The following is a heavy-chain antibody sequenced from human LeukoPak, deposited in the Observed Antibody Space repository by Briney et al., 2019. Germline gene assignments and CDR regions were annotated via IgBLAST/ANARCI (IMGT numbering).Heavy chain of an antibody. CDR2: IYHTGST. V-gene: IGHV4-30-2*01. D-gene: IGHD3-10*01. J-gene: IGHJ5*02. CDR3: ARGDGSGSGRWFDP. CDR1: GASISSGTYS. Sequence: SETLSLTCTVSGASISSGTYSWSWIRQPPGEGLEWIGYIYHTGSTYYNPSLKGRVTISVDRSKNQFALNLNFVTAADTALYYCARGDGSGSGRWFDPWGQGTLITVSS.